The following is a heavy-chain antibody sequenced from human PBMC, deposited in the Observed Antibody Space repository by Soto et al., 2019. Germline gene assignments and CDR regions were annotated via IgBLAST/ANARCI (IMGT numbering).Heavy chain of an antibody. D-gene: IGHD4-17*01. CDR1: GYTFTSYG. J-gene: IGHJ6*03. V-gene: IGHV1-18*01. Sequence: GASVKVSCKASGYTFTSYGISWVRQAPGQGLEWMGLISANSGSTSYAQKFQGRVTMTRDTSTSTVYMELSSLRSEDTAVYYCATQTTVTNSYYYYMDVWGKGTTVTVSS. CDR3: ATQTTVTNSYYYYMDV. CDR2: ISANSGST.